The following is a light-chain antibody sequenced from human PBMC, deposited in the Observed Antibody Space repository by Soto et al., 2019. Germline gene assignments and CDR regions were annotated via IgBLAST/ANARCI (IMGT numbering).Light chain of an antibody. V-gene: IGLV2-23*02. J-gene: IGLJ1*01. CDR1: SSDVGSYTL. Sequence: QSALTQPASVSGSPGQSITISCTGSSSDVGSYTLVSWYQQHPGKVPKLMIYEVSKRPSGVSVCFSGSRSGNTASLTISGLQAEDEADYFCWSYAGSFTYVFGTGTKVTVL. CDR2: EVS. CDR3: WSYAGSFTYV.